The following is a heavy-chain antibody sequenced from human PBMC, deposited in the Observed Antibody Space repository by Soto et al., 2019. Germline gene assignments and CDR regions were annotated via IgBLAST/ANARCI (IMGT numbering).Heavy chain of an antibody. D-gene: IGHD3-9*01. CDR1: GGTFSSYA. J-gene: IGHJ5*02. CDR3: ARDSHYDILTGHYSWFDP. V-gene: IGHV1-69*13. Sequence: GASVKVSCKASGGTFSSYAISWVRQAPGQGLEWMGGIIPIFGTANYAQKFQGRVTITADESTSTAYMELSSLRSEDTAVYYCARDSHYDILTGHYSWFDPWGQGTLVTVSS. CDR2: IIPIFGTA.